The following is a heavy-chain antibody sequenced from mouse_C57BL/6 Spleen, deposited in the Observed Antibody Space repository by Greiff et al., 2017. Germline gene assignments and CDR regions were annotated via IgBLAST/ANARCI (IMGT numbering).Heavy chain of an antibody. CDR2: IYPGDGDT. CDR1: GYAFSSYW. CDR3: ARKLREDYFDY. D-gene: IGHD2-4*01. Sequence: QVQLQQSGAELVKPGASVKISCKASGYAFSSYWMHWVKQRPGQGLEWIGQIYPGDGDTNYNGNFKGKATLTADKSSSTAYMQLSSLTSEDSAFYFCARKLREDYFDYWGQGTTLTVSS. J-gene: IGHJ2*01. V-gene: IGHV1-80*01.